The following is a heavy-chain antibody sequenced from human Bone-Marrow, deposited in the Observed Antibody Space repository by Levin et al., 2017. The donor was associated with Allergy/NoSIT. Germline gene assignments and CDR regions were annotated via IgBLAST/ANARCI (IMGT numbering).Heavy chain of an antibody. J-gene: IGHJ4*02. CDR1: GFSFSTSE. D-gene: IGHD3-3*01. CDR2: ISSGGIPI. Sequence: GGSLRLSCAASGFSFSTSEMIWVRQAPGKGLEWLSYISSGGIPIHYADSVKGRFTISRDNARNSLYLQMNSLRVEDTGIYYCARGPILDYWGQGTLVVVSS. CDR3: ARGPILDY. V-gene: IGHV3-48*03.